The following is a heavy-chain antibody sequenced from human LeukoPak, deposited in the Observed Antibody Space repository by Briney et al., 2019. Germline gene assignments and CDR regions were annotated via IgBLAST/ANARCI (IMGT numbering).Heavy chain of an antibody. V-gene: IGHV3-48*02. CDR2: ISSISSTI. CDR1: GFTFRTYS. CDR3: AREKSGQPTLGYYDGSGYYQFDD. J-gene: IGHJ4*02. D-gene: IGHD3-22*01. Sequence: GGSLRLSCVAPGFTFRTYSMNWVGQVPGKGRNWVSYISSISSTISSADSVKARFTIPRDNAKNSVYLQTNSLRDEAAPVYYCAREKSGQPTLGYYDGSGYYQFDDCGQGALVTVSS.